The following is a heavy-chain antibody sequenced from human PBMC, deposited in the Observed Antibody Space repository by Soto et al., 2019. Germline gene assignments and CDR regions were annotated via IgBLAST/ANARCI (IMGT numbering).Heavy chain of an antibody. D-gene: IGHD3-3*01. J-gene: IGHJ6*02. Sequence: QVQLVESGGGVVQAGRSLRLSCAASGFTFRNTGMHWVRQSPGKGLEWVAVIWYDGSNEKYADSVKGPFTITRDNPQNTLFLQINRLRVEDTDVYYCAREGFWSGSHSSHYVMDFWGQGTTVTVSS. CDR1: GFTFRNTG. CDR2: IWYDGSNE. V-gene: IGHV3-33*01. CDR3: AREGFWSGSHSSHYVMDF.